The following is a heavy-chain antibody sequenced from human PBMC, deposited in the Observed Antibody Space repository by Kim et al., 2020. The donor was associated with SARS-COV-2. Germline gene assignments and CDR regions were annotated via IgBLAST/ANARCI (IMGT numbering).Heavy chain of an antibody. CDR3: AKGLAVPVPASDAFDI. CDR2: ISGSGGST. V-gene: IGHV3-23*01. D-gene: IGHD2-2*01. Sequence: GGSLRLSCAASGFTFSSYAMSWVRQAPGKGLEWVSAISGSGGSTYYADSVKGRFTISRDNSKNTLYLQMNSLRAEDTAVYYCAKGLAVPVPASDAFDIWGQGTMVTVSS. J-gene: IGHJ3*02. CDR1: GFTFSSYA.